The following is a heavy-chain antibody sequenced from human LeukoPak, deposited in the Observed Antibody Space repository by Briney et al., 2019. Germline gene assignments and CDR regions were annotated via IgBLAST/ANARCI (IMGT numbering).Heavy chain of an antibody. Sequence: GGSLRLSCAASGFTFSSYDMNWARQAPGKGLEWVSTITNSGGSTHYGDSVKGRFTISRDNSKNTLYLQMNSLRAEDTAVYYCARDFGLRRYYFDYWGQGTLVTVSS. J-gene: IGHJ4*02. CDR2: ITNSGGST. V-gene: IGHV3-23*01. D-gene: IGHD3-10*01. CDR3: ARDFGLRRYYFDY. CDR1: GFTFSSYD.